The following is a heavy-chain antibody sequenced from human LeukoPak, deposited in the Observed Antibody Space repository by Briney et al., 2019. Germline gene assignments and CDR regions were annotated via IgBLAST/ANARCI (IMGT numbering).Heavy chain of an antibody. CDR2: INPNSGGT. J-gene: IGHJ4*02. CDR3: ARSGHYDFWSGYVPLDY. V-gene: IGHV1-2*02. D-gene: IGHD3-3*01. Sequence: VTVKVSCKASGYTFTGYYMHWVRQAPGQGLEWMGWINPNSGGTNYAQKFQGRVTMTRDTSISTAYMELSRLRSDDTAVYYCARSGHYDFWSGYVPLDYWGQGTLVTVSS. CDR1: GYTFTGYY.